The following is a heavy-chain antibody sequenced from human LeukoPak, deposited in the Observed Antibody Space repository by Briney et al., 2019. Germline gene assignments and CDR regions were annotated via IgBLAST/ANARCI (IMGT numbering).Heavy chain of an antibody. V-gene: IGHV3-15*01. D-gene: IGHD3-22*01. J-gene: IGHJ4*02. Sequence: GGSLRLSCAASGFTFSNAWMSWVRQAPGKGLEWVGHIKSKTDGGTTDYAAPVKGRFTISRDDSKNTLYLQMNSLKTEDTAVYYCRTAKYYYDSSGYYYWEYYFDYWGQGTLVTVSS. CDR2: IKSKTDGGTT. CDR1: GFTFSNAW. CDR3: RTAKYYYDSSGYYYWEYYFDY.